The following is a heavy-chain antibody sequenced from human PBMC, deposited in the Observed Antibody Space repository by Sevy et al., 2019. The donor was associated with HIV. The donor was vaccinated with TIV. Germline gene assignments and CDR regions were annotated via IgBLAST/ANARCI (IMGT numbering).Heavy chain of an antibody. J-gene: IGHJ6*02. CDR1: GFTFSSYA. D-gene: IGHD2-15*01. CDR2: ISSSGRST. V-gene: IGHV3-23*01. Sequence: GGSLRLSCAASGFTFSSYAMNWVRQAPGKGLEWVSSISSSGRSTYYADSVEGRFTISRDNSENTLYLQMNSLRADDTAVYYCAKGYCSGGSCPRDYYYYGMDVWGRGTTVTVSS. CDR3: AKGYCSGGSCPRDYYYYGMDV.